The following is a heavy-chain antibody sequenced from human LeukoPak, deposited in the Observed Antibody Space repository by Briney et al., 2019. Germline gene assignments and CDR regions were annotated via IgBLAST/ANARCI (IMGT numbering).Heavy chain of an antibody. Sequence: GGSLRLSCAASGFTFCGYAMHWVRQAPGKGLEYVSAITNNGGSTYYADSVKGRFTISRDNSKNTLYLQMGSLRAEDMAVYHCARVGVARAFDIWGQGTMVTVSS. J-gene: IGHJ3*02. V-gene: IGHV3-64*02. CDR1: GFTFCGYA. CDR2: ITNNGGST. CDR3: ARVGVARAFDI.